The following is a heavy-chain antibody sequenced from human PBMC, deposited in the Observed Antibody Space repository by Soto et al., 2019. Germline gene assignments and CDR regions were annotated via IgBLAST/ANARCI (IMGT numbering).Heavy chain of an antibody. D-gene: IGHD3-10*01. J-gene: IGHJ4*02. Sequence: QITLKESGPPLVKPTQTLTLTCTFSGFSLTTSGVGVTWIRQPPGKALDWLALIYWDDDKRYSPSLKTRLTITKATSRNQVVITMTDMDPLDTATYYCAHIGGSANYYPNYFDYWGQGSLVTVSS. CDR3: AHIGGSANYYPNYFDY. CDR2: IYWDDDK. V-gene: IGHV2-5*02. CDR1: GFSLTTSGVG.